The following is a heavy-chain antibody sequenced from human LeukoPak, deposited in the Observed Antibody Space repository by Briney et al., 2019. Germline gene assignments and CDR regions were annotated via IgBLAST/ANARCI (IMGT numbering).Heavy chain of an antibody. CDR1: GGSFSGYY. Sequence: SETLSLTCAVYGGSFSGYYWSWIRQPPAKGLEWIGEINHSGSTNYNPSLKSRVTISVDTSKNQFSLKLSSVTAADTAVYYCARGPGLYCSGGSCYYNYYYAMDVWGQGTTVTVSS. J-gene: IGHJ6*02. CDR3: ARGPGLYCSGGSCYYNYYYAMDV. D-gene: IGHD2-15*01. V-gene: IGHV4-34*01. CDR2: INHSGST.